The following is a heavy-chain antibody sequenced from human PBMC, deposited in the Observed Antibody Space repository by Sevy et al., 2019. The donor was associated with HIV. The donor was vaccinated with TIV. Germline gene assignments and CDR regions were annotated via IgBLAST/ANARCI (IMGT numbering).Heavy chain of an antibody. V-gene: IGHV3-21*01. Sequence: GGSLRLSCVASGLTFSVYSMNWVRQAPGKGLEWVSSISSSSTYIYYADSVKGRFTISRDNAKKSRYLQMNSLRAGDTAVYYCARDRDGSGSSGGYGMDVWGQGTTVTVSS. CDR1: GLTFSVYS. D-gene: IGHD3-10*01. CDR3: ARDRDGSGSSGGYGMDV. J-gene: IGHJ6*02. CDR2: ISSSSTYI.